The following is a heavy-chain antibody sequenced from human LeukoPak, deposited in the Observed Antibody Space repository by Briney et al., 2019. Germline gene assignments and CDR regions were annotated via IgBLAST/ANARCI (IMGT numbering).Heavy chain of an antibody. D-gene: IGHD3-22*01. CDR2: ISYDGSNK. Sequence: GGSLRLSCAASGFTFSSYAMHWLRQAPAKGLEWVAVISYDGSNKYYAHSVKGRFTISRDHSKNTRYLQMNSLRAEDTAVYYCARDGSNDSSGYYRTYYYYYYYMDVWGKGTTVTVSS. J-gene: IGHJ6*03. V-gene: IGHV3-30*01. CDR1: GFTFSSYA. CDR3: ARDGSNDSSGYYRTYYYYYYYMDV.